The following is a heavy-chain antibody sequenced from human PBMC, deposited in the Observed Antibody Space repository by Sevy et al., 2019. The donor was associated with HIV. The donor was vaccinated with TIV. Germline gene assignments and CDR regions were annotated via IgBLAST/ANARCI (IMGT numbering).Heavy chain of an antibody. V-gene: IGHV4-4*02. D-gene: IGHD3-22*01. Sequence: SETLSLTCAVSGGSISSSNWWCWVRQPPGKGLERIGEIYHSGSTNYNTSLKSRVTISVDKPKNQFYLKMSSVTAADTAVYYCARVSYYYDSSGYYYFDYWGQGTLVTVSS. J-gene: IGHJ4*02. CDR3: ARVSYYYDSSGYYYFDY. CDR1: GGSISSSNW. CDR2: IYHSGST.